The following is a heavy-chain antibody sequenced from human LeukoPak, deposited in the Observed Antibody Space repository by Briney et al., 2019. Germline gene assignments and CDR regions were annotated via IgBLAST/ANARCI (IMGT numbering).Heavy chain of an antibody. J-gene: IGHJ4*02. D-gene: IGHD5-24*01. CDR1: GFTFSSYSMN. CDR2: VYYSGST. CDR3: ARHRSGWLQSSFDY. V-gene: IGHV4-39*01. Sequence: PGGSLRLSCAASGFTFSSYSMNWVRQAPGKGLEWIGIVYYSGSTYYSTSLKSRVTISVDTSKNQFSLKVSSVTAADTAVYYCARHRSGWLQSSFDYWGQGTLVTVSS.